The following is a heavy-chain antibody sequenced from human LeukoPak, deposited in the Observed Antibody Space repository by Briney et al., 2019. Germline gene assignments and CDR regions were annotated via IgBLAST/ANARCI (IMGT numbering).Heavy chain of an antibody. CDR1: AYTFSNYG. CDR2: ISAYNGNT. J-gene: IGHJ4*02. Sequence: KPGASVKVSCKASAYTFSNYGFNWVRQAPGQGLEWMGWISAYNGNTKYAQKLQGRFTMSTDTSTSTAYMELRSLTSDDTAVYYCARDLDGSGSYYTDYWGQGTLVTVSS. V-gene: IGHV1-18*01. CDR3: ARDLDGSGSYYTDY. D-gene: IGHD3-10*01.